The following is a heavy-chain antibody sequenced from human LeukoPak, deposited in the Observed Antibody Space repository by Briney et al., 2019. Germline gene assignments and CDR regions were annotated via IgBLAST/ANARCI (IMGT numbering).Heavy chain of an antibody. CDR2: INPNSGGT. D-gene: IGHD2-2*01. J-gene: IGHJ4*02. CDR3: ARGRRKDIVVVPAALWFYFDY. V-gene: IGHV1-2*04. Sequence: GASVKVSCKASGYTFTGYYMHWVRQAPGQGLEWMGWINPNSGGTNYAQKFQGWVTMTRDTSISTAYVELSRLRSDDTAVYYCARGRRKDIVVVPAALWFYFDYWGQGTLVTVSS. CDR1: GYTFTGYY.